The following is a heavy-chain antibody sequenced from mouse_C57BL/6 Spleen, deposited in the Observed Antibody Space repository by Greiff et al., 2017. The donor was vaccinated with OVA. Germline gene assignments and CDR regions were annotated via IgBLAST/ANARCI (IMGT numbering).Heavy chain of an antibody. CDR2: INPSSGYT. J-gene: IGHJ1*03. CDR1: GYTFTSYW. CDR3: AQDYYDSYWYFDV. V-gene: IGHV1-7*01. Sequence: QVHVKQSGAELAKPGASVKLSCKASGYTFTSYWMHWVKQRPGQGLEWIGYINPSSGYTKYNQKFKDKATLTADKSSSTAYMQLSSLTYEDSAVYYCAQDYYDSYWYFDVWGTGTTVTVSS. D-gene: IGHD2-4*01.